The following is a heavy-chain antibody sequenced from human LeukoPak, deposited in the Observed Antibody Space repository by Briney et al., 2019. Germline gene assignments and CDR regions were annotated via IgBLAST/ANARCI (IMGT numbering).Heavy chain of an antibody. D-gene: IGHD1-26*01. CDR2: ISYDGSNK. CDR1: GFTFSSYA. V-gene: IGHV3-30-3*01. CDR3: AKDLSWTVGAIFDY. Sequence: PGGSLRLSCAASGFTFSSYAMHWVRQAPGKGLEWVAVISYDGSNKYYADSVKGRFTISRDNSKNTLYLQMNSLRAEDTAVYYCAKDLSWTVGAIFDYWGQGTLVTVSS. J-gene: IGHJ4*02.